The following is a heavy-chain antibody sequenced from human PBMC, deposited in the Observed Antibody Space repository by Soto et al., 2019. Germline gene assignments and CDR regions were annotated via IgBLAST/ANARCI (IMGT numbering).Heavy chain of an antibody. CDR3: AKVRRDCSSTSCYKWYYYGMDV. Sequence: EVQLLESGGGLVQPGGSLRLSCAASGFTFSSYAMSWVRQAPGKGLEWVSAISGSGGSTYYADSVKGRFTISRDNSKNTLYLQMNSLRAEDRAVYYCAKVRRDCSSTSCYKWYYYGMDVWVQGTTVTVSS. D-gene: IGHD2-2*02. CDR1: GFTFSSYA. V-gene: IGHV3-23*01. J-gene: IGHJ6*02. CDR2: ISGSGGST.